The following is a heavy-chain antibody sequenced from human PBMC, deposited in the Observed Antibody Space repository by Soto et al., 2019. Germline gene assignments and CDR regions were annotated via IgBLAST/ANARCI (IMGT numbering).Heavy chain of an antibody. J-gene: IGHJ6*03. CDR3: ARVMVYGPWGFDYYCLDV. Sequence: WGSLTLSCAASSVPISSSYMNWFRKAPGKGLEWVSVIYSGGSTYYADSVKGRFTISIHHPKNKLYLQMNSLRAEDTAVYYCARVMVYGPWGFDYYCLDVWGKGTTVTVSS. CDR2: IYSGGST. CDR1: SVPISSSY. V-gene: IGHV3-53*04. D-gene: IGHD2-8*01.